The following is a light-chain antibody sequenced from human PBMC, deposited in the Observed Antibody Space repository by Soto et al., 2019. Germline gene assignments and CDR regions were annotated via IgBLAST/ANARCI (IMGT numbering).Light chain of an antibody. CDR2: GSS. V-gene: IGKV3-15*01. CDR3: QQYTNWPPT. CDR1: QSVISN. J-gene: IGKJ1*01. Sequence: EIVMTQSPATVSVSPGERATLSCRASQSVISNLAWYQQKPGQAPRLIMYGSSTRGTGILARISGRGSRKEFTLTISSLQCEDFAVYYFQQYTNWPPTFGQGAKVPI.